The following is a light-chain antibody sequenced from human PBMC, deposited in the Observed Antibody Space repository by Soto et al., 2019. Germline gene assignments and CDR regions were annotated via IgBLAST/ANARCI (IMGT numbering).Light chain of an antibody. CDR2: AAS. CDR1: ESVSSY. CDR3: QQSYSKWT. Sequence: DIQMTQSPSFLSASVGDRVTITCRAKESVSSYVNWYQQKPGKAPKLLIYAASSLQSGVPARFSCSGSVTDFTLTISGLQPEDFATYYCQQSYSKWTFGQGTKVEIK. J-gene: IGKJ1*01. V-gene: IGKV1-39*01.